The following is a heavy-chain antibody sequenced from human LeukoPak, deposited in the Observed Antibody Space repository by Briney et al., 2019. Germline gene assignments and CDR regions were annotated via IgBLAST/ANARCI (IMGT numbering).Heavy chain of an antibody. CDR3: VRGTPTPGMDY. CDR2: IDTTTGNP. Sequence: ASVKVSCTASGYTFTSYGISWVRQAPGQGLEWMGNIDTTTGNPRYAQDFTGRFVFSLDTSVSTAYLQITSLKADDTAAYYCVRGTPTPGMDYWGQGTQVTVSS. D-gene: IGHD3-10*01. J-gene: IGHJ4*02. V-gene: IGHV7-4-1*02. CDR1: GYTFTSYG.